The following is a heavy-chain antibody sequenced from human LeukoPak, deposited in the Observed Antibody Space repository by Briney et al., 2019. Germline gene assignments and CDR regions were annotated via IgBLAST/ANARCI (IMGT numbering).Heavy chain of an antibody. CDR3: ARVRYYYDSSGPAHFDY. J-gene: IGHJ4*02. CDR1: GGSISSRDYY. D-gene: IGHD3-22*01. Sequence: SETLSLTCTVSGGSISSRDYYWSWIRQPPGKGLEWIGYIYYSGSTYYNPSLKSRVTISVDTYKNQFSLKLSSVTAADTAVYYCARVRYYYDSSGPAHFDYWGQGTLVTVSS. V-gene: IGHV4-30-4*01. CDR2: IYYSGST.